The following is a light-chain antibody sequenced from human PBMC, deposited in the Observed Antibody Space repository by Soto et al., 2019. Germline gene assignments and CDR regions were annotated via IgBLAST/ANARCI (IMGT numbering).Light chain of an antibody. V-gene: IGLV1-40*01. Sequence: QSVLTQPPSVSGAPGQGVTISCAGTSSNIGAGYDVHWYQQVPGTAPKLLIYTNSNRPSGVPDRFSGYKSGTSASLAITGLQAADEADYYCQSYDSSLSALVFGGGTTLTVL. CDR1: SSNIGAGYD. J-gene: IGLJ3*02. CDR3: QSYDSSLSALV. CDR2: TNS.